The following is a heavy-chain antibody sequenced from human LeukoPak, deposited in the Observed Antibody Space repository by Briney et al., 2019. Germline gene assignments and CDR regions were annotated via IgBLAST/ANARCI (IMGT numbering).Heavy chain of an antibody. J-gene: IGHJ4*02. CDR2: ISGSGGST. V-gene: IGHV3-23*01. CDR1: GFTFSSYA. Sequence: GGSLRLSCAASGFTFSSYAMSWVRQAPGKGLEWVSAISGSGGSTYYADSVKGRFTISRDNSKNTLYLQMNRLRAEDTAVYYCARYRLVWLPAPVFDYWGQGTLVTVSS. CDR3: ARYRLVWLPAPVFDY. D-gene: IGHD6-19*01.